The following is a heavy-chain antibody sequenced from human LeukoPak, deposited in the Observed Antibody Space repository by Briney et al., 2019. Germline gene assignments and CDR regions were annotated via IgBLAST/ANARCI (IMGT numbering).Heavy chain of an antibody. CDR1: GFTFSSYS. Sequence: GGSLRLSCAASGFTFSSYSMNWVRQAPGKGLEWVSSISSSSSYIYYADSVKGRFTISRDNAKNSLYLQMNSLRAEDTAMYYCARSHTRGYYGGNDAFDIWGQGTMVTVSS. CDR2: ISSSSSYI. D-gene: IGHD3-22*01. J-gene: IGHJ3*02. CDR3: ARSHTRGYYGGNDAFDI. V-gene: IGHV3-21*01.